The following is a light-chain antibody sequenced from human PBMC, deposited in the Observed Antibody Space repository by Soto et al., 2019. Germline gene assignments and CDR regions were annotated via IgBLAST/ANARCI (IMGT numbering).Light chain of an antibody. V-gene: IGKV3-20*01. CDR1: QSLSGVY. CDR2: GAS. J-gene: IGKJ2*01. CDR3: QQFGRSSLYT. Sequence: EIVLTQSPATLSLSPGERATLSCRASQSLSGVYLAWYQRKPGQPPRLLIYGASNRAAGIPDRFSGSGSGTDFTLTISRLEPEDFAVYYCQQFGRSSLYTFGQGTKLEIK.